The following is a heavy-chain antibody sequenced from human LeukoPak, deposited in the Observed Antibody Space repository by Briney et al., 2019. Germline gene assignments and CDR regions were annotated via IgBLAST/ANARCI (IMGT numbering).Heavy chain of an antibody. V-gene: IGHV3-74*01. CDR3: AKAGVTVGFDY. CDR2: IKSDGSTS. J-gene: IGHJ4*02. CDR1: VFTFSTYW. Sequence: GGSLRLSCAASVFTFSTYWMYWVRHAPGKGLVWVSRIKSDGSTSSYADSVKGRFTISRDNAKNTLYLQMNSLRAEDTAVYYCAKAGVTVGFDYWGQGTLVTVSS. D-gene: IGHD4-23*01.